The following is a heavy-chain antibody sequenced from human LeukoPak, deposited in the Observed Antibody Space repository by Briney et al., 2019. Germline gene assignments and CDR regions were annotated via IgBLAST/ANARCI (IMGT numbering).Heavy chain of an antibody. CDR2: VYYSGTT. V-gene: IGHV4-59*01. D-gene: IGHD3-16*01. J-gene: IGHJ4*02. CDR3: ARVGRGDYVWGSYSFDY. Sequence: SETLSLTCSVSGGSISNYYWSWIRQPPGKGLEWIGNVYYSGTTYYNASLKSRVTISVDTSKNQFSLKLSSVTAADTAVYYCARVGRGDYVWGSYSFDYWGQGTLVTVSS. CDR1: GGSISNYY.